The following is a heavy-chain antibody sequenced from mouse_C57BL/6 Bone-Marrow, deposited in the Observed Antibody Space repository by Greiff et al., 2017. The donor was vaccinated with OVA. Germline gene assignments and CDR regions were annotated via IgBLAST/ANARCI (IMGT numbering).Heavy chain of an antibody. CDR2: IDPETGGT. CDR1: GYTFTDYE. D-gene: IGHD3-1*01. J-gene: IGHJ2*01. CDR3: TRSGFFDY. Sequence: VQLQQSGAELVRPGASVTLSCKASGYTFTDYEMHWVKQTPVHGLEWIGAIDPETGGTAYNQKFKGKAILTADKYSSTAYMELRSLTSEDSAVYYCTRSGFFDYWGQGTTLTVSS. V-gene: IGHV1-15*01.